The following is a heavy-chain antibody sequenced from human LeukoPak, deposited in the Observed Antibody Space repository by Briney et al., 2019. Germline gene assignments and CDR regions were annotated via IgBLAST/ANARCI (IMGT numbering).Heavy chain of an antibody. CDR3: AKGIKWELLRFDY. Sequence: GGSLRLSGAASGFTFDDYAMHWVRQAPGKGLEWVSGISWNSGIIGYADSVKGRFTISRGNAKTSLYLQMNSLRAEDTALYYCAKGIKWELLRFDYWGQGTLVTVSS. V-gene: IGHV3-9*01. CDR1: GFTFDDYA. J-gene: IGHJ4*02. D-gene: IGHD1-26*01. CDR2: ISWNSGII.